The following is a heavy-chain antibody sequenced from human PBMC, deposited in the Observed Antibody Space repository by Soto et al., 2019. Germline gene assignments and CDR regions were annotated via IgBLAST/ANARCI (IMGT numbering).Heavy chain of an antibody. J-gene: IGHJ6*02. D-gene: IGHD5-18*01. CDR1: GFTFSSYA. CDR3: AKRTDVDTAMAPLDYYYYGMDV. Sequence: PGGSLRLSCAASGFTFSSYAMSWVRQAPGKGLEWVSAISGSGGSTYYADSVKGRFTISRDNSKNTLYLQMNSLRAEDTAVYYCAKRTDVDTAMAPLDYYYYGMDVWGQGTTVTVSS. CDR2: ISGSGGST. V-gene: IGHV3-23*01.